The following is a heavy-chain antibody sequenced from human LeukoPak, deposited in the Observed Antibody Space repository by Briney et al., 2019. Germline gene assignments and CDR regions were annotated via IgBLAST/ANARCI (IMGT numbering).Heavy chain of an antibody. Sequence: PSETLSLTCTVSGYSISSGHYWGWIRQPPGKGLEWIGSMYHSGSTYYNPPLKSRVTISEDTSKNQFSLKLRSVTAADTAVYYCARASYSYDINGWVPFDYWGQGTLVTVSS. CDR2: MYHSGST. CDR3: ARASYSYDINGWVPFDY. J-gene: IGHJ4*02. D-gene: IGHD3-22*01. CDR1: GYSISSGHY. V-gene: IGHV4-38-2*02.